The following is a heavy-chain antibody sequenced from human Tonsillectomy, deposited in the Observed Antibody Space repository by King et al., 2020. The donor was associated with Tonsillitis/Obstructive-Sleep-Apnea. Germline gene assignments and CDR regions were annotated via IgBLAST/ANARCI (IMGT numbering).Heavy chain of an antibody. D-gene: IGHD3-3*01. Sequence: VQLVESGAEVKKPGASVKVSCEASGYTFTGYYMHWVRQAPGQGLEWMGRIDPNSGGTNYAQKFQGSVTMTRDTSISTAYMELSRQRTADTAVYYCAREGGSRYDLYYMDVWGKGTTVTVSS. J-gene: IGHJ6*03. CDR3: AREGGSRYDLYYMDV. CDR1: GYTFTGYY. CDR2: IDPNSGGT. V-gene: IGHV1-2*06.